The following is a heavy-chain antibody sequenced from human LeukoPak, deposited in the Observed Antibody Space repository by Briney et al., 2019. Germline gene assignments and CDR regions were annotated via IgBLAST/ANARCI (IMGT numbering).Heavy chain of an antibody. Sequence: ASVKVSCKASGYTFTGYYMHWVRQAPGQGLEWMGWINPNSGGTNYAQKFQGRGTMTRDTSTSTAYMELSRLRSDDTAVYYCAALLAAVVTDYWGQGTLVTVSS. CDR1: GYTFTGYY. CDR2: INPNSGGT. J-gene: IGHJ4*02. CDR3: AALLAAVVTDY. D-gene: IGHD2-21*02. V-gene: IGHV1-2*02.